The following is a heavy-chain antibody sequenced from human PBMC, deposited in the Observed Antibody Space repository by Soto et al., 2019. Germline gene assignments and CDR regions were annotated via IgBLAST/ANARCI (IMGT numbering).Heavy chain of an antibody. Sequence: EVQLLQSGGGLVQPGGSLRLSCMASGFPSSTYGFSTYAMTWVRQPPGKGLEWVSVITGSGSHSYYADSVKGRFTISRDNSRNTLFLQMESLRADDTAVYFCAKGTSSEFLLSFDDWGHGTLVTVSS. CDR1: GFPSSTYGFSTYA. V-gene: IGHV3-23*01. D-gene: IGHD3-10*01. CDR3: AKGTSSEFLLSFDD. CDR2: ITGSGSHS. J-gene: IGHJ4*01.